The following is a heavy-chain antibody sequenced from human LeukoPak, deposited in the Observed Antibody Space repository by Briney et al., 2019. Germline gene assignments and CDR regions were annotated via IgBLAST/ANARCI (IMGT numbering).Heavy chain of an antibody. V-gene: IGHV3-30*02. Sequence: GGSLRLSCAASGFTFSRYTMHWVRQTPGERLAWVALIRFDASSKFYADSVKGRFTISRDNAKNSLYLQMNSLKTEDTAVYYCTTDRGLGSRRNRYYYYYYMDVWGKGTTVTVSS. CDR2: IRFDASSK. CDR1: GFTFSRYT. J-gene: IGHJ6*03. D-gene: IGHD3-10*01. CDR3: TTDRGLGSRRNRYYYYYYMDV.